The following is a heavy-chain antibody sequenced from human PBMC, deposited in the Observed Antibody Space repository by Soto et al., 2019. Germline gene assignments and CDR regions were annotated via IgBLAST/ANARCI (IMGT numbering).Heavy chain of an antibody. CDR2: ISYDGSNK. V-gene: IGHV3-30*18. CDR3: AKGITSWYFDL. CDR1: GFTFSSYG. Sequence: QVQLVESGGGVVQPGRSLRLSCAGSGFTFSSYGMHWVRQAPGKGLEWVAVISYDGSNKYYADSVKGRFTISRDNSKNTLYLHMNSLSAEDTAVYYCAKGITSWYFDLWGRGTLVTVSS. J-gene: IGHJ2*01. D-gene: IGHD2-2*01.